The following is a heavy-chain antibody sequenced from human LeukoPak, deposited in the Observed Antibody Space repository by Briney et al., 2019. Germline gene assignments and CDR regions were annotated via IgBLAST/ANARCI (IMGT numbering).Heavy chain of an antibody. J-gene: IGHJ6*02. CDR2: INRSGST. D-gene: IGHD6-13*01. CDR3: ARWRLYSSSQPRYYGMHV. V-gene: IGHV4-34*01. CDR1: GGSFSGYY. Sequence: PSETLSLTCAVYGGSFSGYYWSWIRQPPGKGLEWIGEINRSGSTNYNPSLKSRVTISVDTSKNQFSLKLSSVTAADTAVYYCARWRLYSSSQPRYYGMHVWGQGPTATVPS.